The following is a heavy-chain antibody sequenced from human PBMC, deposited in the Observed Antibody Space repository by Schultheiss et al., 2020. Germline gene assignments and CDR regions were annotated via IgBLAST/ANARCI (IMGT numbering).Heavy chain of an antibody. J-gene: IGHJ6*02. CDR3: ARDRIDLYGMDV. V-gene: IGHV3-21*01. CDR2: ISSSSSYI. Sequence: GSLRLSCAASGFTFSNAWMNWVRQAPGKGLEWVSSISSSSSYIYYADSVKGRFTISRDNAKNSLYLQMNSLRAEDTAAYFCARDRIDLYGMDVWGQGTTVTVSS. CDR1: GFTFSNAW. D-gene: IGHD2-15*01.